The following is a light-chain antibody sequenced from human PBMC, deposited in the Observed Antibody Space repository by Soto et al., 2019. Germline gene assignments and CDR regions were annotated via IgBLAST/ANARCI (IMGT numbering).Light chain of an antibody. V-gene: IGKV3-15*01. CDR1: QSVNSK. J-gene: IGKJ4*01. CDR2: GAS. Sequence: EIVMTQSPATLSVSPGERVTFSCRASQSVNSKLAWYQHKPGQAPRLLISGASTGATGVPARFSGSGSGTEFTLTINSLQSEDYAVYYCQQYDQWPITFGGGTKVDIK. CDR3: QQYDQWPIT.